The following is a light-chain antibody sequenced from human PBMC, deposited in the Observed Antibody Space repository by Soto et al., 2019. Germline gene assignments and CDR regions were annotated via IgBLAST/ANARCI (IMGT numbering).Light chain of an antibody. V-gene: IGLV1-51*02. CDR1: SSNFGNNI. J-gene: IGLJ3*02. CDR3: GTWDSSLSAWV. Sequence: QSVLTQPPSVSAAPGQKVTISCSGSSSNFGNNIVSWYQQVPGTAPKVLISENNKRPSGITDRLSGSKSGTSATLDITGLQTGDEADYYCGTWDSSLSAWVFGGGTKLTVL. CDR2: ENN.